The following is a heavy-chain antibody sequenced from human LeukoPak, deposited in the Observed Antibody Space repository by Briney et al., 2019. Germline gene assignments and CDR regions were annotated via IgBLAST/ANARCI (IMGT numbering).Heavy chain of an antibody. D-gene: IGHD3-10*01. CDR3: ARELWFGESAPGHFDY. J-gene: IGHJ4*02. V-gene: IGHV3-48*04. CDR1: GFTFSGYS. Sequence: PGGSLRLSCAASGFTFSGYSMNWVRQGPGKGLEWVSYISSSSSTIYYADSVKGRFTISRDNARNSLYLQMNSLRAEDTAVYYCARELWFGESAPGHFDYWGQGTLVTVSS. CDR2: ISSSSSTI.